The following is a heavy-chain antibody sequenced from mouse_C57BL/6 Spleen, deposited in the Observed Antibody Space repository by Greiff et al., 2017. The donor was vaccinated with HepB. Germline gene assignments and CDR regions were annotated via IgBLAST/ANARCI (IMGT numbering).Heavy chain of an antibody. D-gene: IGHD2-4*01. CDR1: GYTFTSYW. CDR3: ARLSFDYGRPDY. J-gene: IGHJ2*01. CDR2: IHPNSGST. Sequence: QVQLKQPGAELVKPGASVKLSCKASGYTFTSYWMHWVKQRPGQGLEWIGMIHPNSGSTNYNEKFKSKATLTVDKSSSTAYMQLSSLTSEDSAVYYCARLSFDYGRPDYWGQGTTLTVSS. V-gene: IGHV1-64*01.